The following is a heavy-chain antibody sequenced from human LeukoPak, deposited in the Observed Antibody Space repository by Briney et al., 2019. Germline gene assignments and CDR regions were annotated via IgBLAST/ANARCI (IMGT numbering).Heavy chain of an antibody. Sequence: GGSLRLSCAASGFTFSSYAMSWVRQAPGMGLEWVSAISGSGGSTYYADSVKGRFTISRDNSKNTLYLQMNSLRAEDTAVYYCAKPRYGDYYFDYWGQGTLVTVSS. J-gene: IGHJ4*02. CDR1: GFTFSSYA. CDR3: AKPRYGDYYFDY. D-gene: IGHD4-17*01. CDR2: ISGSGGST. V-gene: IGHV3-23*01.